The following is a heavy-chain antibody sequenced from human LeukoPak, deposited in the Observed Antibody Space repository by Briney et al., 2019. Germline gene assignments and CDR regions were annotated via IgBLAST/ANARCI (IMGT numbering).Heavy chain of an antibody. CDR2: ISYDGSNK. CDR1: GFTFSSYA. CDR3: ARDLMGTIGTEFDY. Sequence: GGSLRLSCAASGFTFSSYAMHWVRQAPGKGLEWVAVISYDGSNKYYADSVKGRFTISRDNSKNTLYLQMNSLRAEDTAVYYCARDLMGTIGTEFDYWGQGTLVTVSS. D-gene: IGHD5-12*01. V-gene: IGHV3-30*04. J-gene: IGHJ4*02.